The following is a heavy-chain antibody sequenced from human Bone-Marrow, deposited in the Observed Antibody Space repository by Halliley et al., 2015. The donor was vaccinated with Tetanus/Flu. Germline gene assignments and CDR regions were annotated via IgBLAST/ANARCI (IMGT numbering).Heavy chain of an antibody. D-gene: IGHD1-26*01. CDR3: AKDRNGGSYSYFYGMDV. Sequence: LVKPTQTLSLTCSVSGDSISSGDSSWTWIRQHPGKGLEWIGYIYYGGYTSYNPSLKSRVTISVDTSRNQFSLKLISVTAADTAVYYCAKDRNGGSYSYFYGMDVWGQGSSVTVSS. J-gene: IGHJ6*02. CDR2: IYYGGYT. CDR1: GDSISSGDSS. V-gene: IGHV4-31*03.